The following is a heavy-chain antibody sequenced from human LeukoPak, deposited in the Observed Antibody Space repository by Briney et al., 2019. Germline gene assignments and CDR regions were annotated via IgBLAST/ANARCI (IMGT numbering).Heavy chain of an antibody. V-gene: IGHV4-38-2*02. CDR3: AMTNYYYYMDV. J-gene: IGHJ6*03. CDR2: IYHSGST. CDR1: GYSISSGYY. D-gene: IGHD4-11*01. Sequence: SETLSLTCTVSGYSISSGYYWGWIRQPPGKGLEWIGSIYHSGSTYYNPSLKSRVTISVDTSKNQFSLKLSSVTAADTAVYYCAMTNYYYYMDVWGKGTTVTVSS.